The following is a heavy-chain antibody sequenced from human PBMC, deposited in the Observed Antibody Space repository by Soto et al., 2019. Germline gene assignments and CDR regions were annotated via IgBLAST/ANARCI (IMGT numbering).Heavy chain of an antibody. V-gene: IGHV3-49*04. CDR3: TRASSFDFDF. Sequence: GGSLRLSCTTSGFTFGDYALSWVRQAPGKGLEWVGFIRRNAYGGITDYAASVKGRFTISREDSKSIAYLQMTIPTTEATALYSCTRASSFDFDFWGQGTLGTVSA. J-gene: IGHJ4*02. D-gene: IGHD3-3*01. CDR2: IRRNAYGGIT. CDR1: GFTFGDYA.